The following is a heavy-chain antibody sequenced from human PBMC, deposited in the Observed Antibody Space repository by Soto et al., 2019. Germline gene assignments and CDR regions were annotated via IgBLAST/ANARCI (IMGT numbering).Heavy chain of an antibody. J-gene: IGHJ6*02. CDR2: IIPIFGTA. D-gene: IGHD5-12*01. CDR1: GGTFSSYA. V-gene: IGHV1-69*13. CDR3: ARDARLVATMDYYYYGMDV. Sequence: GASVKVSCKASGGTFSSYAISWVRQAPGQGLEWMGGIIPIFGTANYAQKFQGRVTITADESTSTAYMELSSLRSEDTAVYYCARDARLVATMDYYYYGMDVWGQGTTVTVSS.